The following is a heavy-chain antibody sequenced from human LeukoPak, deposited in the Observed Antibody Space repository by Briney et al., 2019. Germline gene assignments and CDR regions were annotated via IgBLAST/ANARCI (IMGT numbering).Heavy chain of an antibody. V-gene: IGHV4-38-2*02. CDR1: GYSISSGYY. J-gene: IGHJ6*03. Sequence: SETLSLTCTVSGYSISSGYYWGWIRPPPGKGLEWIGEISHSRNPYYNPSLKSRVTISVDTSKNQFSLKLSSVTAADTAMYYCAREKIGTGTVLGKDYYYMDVWGKGTTVTVSS. CDR3: AREKIGTGTVLGKDYYYMDV. CDR2: ISHSRNP. D-gene: IGHD3-16*01.